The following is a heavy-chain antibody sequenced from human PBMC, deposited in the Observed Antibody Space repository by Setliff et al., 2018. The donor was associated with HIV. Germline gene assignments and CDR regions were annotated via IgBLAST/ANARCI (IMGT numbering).Heavy chain of an antibody. Sequence: SETLSLTCTVSGASIGRRSDCWGWIRQPPGKGLEWIGSFYYSWNTYYNPSLKSRVTISVDTSKNQFSLKLSSVTAADTAVYYCARDGYCGGDCYHDAFDIWGQGTMVTVSS. J-gene: IGHJ3*02. CDR2: FYYSWNT. D-gene: IGHD2-21*02. CDR3: ARDGYCGGDCYHDAFDI. CDR1: GASIGRRSDC. V-gene: IGHV4-39*07.